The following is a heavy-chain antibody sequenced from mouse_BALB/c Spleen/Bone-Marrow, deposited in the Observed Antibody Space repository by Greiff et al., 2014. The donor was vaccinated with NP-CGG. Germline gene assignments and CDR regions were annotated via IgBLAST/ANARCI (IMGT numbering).Heavy chain of an antibody. D-gene: IGHD2-1*01. CDR1: GFSLNDYG. CDR3: AKQYGNYDWYFDV. J-gene: IGHJ1*01. CDR2: IWGGGST. Sequence: VQGVESGPGLVAPSQSLSITCTVSGFSLNDYGVSWIRQPPGKGLEWLGVIWGGGSTYYNSALKSRQSISKDNSKSQVFLKMNSLQTDDTAMYYCAKQYGNYDWYFDVWGAGTTVTVSS. V-gene: IGHV2-6-5*01.